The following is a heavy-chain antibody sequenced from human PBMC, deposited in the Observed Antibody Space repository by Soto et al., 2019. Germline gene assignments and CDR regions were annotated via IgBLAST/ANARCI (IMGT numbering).Heavy chain of an antibody. CDR1: GYTFTGYY. CDR3: AREDVPHPLNAFDI. V-gene: IGHV1-2*02. Sequence: ASVKVSCKASGYTFTGYYMHWVRQAPGQGLEWMGWINPNSGGTNYAQKFQGRVTMTRDTSTSTVYMELSSLRSEDTAVYYCAREDVPHPLNAFDIWGQGTMVTVSS. CDR2: INPNSGGT. J-gene: IGHJ3*02.